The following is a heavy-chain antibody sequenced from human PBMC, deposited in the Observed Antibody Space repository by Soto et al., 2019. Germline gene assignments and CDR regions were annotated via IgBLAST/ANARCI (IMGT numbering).Heavy chain of an antibody. J-gene: IGHJ4*02. CDR1: GNTLSELY. Sequence: ASVKVSCKVSGNTLSELYMHWVRQAPGKGLEWMGGFDPEDGETIYAQKFQGRVTVTEDTSTDTAYMELSSLRAEDTAVYYCARDRGYFDYWGQGTLVTVSS. CDR2: FDPEDGET. V-gene: IGHV1-24*01. D-gene: IGHD3-10*01. CDR3: ARDRGYFDY.